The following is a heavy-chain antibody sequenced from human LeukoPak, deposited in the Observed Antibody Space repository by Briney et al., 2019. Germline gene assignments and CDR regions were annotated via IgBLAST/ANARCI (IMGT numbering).Heavy chain of an antibody. V-gene: IGHV5-51*01. CDR2: IYPGDYDT. D-gene: IGHD3-10*01. Sequence: PGESLKISCKGSGYSFTSYWIGWVRQMPGKGLEWMGIIYPGDYDTRYSPSFQGQVTISADKSISTAYLQWSSLKASDTAMYYCARHSGRGMVQVAEEIDYWGQGTLVTVSS. CDR3: ARHSGRGMVQVAEEIDY. J-gene: IGHJ4*02. CDR1: GYSFTSYW.